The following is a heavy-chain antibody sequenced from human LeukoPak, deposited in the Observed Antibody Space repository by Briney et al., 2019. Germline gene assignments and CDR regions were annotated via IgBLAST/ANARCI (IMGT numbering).Heavy chain of an antibody. CDR2: IYPGDSDT. CDR1: GYGFTSYG. V-gene: IGHV5-51*01. J-gene: IGHJ5*02. D-gene: IGHD6-13*01. Sequence: GVALQISSQGSGYGFTSYGIGWVRPVPGKGLGWMGIIYPGDSDTRYSPSFQGQVTISADKSISTAYLRWSSLKASDTAMYYCARLEQQLEAGWFDPWGQGTLVTVSS. CDR3: ARLEQQLEAGWFDP.